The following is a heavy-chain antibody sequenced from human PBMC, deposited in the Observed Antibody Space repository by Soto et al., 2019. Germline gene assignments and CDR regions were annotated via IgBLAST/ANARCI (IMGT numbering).Heavy chain of an antibody. CDR3: ARGQPYYDILTGLTYYGMDV. J-gene: IGHJ6*02. V-gene: IGHV1-69*06. D-gene: IGHD3-9*01. CDR1: GGTFSSYA. Sequence: SVKVSCKASGGTFSSYAISWVRQAPGQGLEWMGGIIPIFGTANYAQKFQGRVTITADKSTSTAYMELSSLRSEDTAVYYCARGQPYYDILTGLTYYGMDVWGQGTTVTVSS. CDR2: IIPIFGTA.